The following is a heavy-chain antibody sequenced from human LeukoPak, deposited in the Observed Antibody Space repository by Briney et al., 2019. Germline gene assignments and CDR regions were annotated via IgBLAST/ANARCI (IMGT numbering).Heavy chain of an antibody. Sequence: GRSLRLSCAASGFTFDDYAMHWVRQAPGKGLEWVSGISWNSGSIGYADSVKGRFTISRDNAKNSLYLQMNSLRAEDTAVYYCAREGLRGFDYWGQGTLVTVSS. CDR1: GFTFDDYA. CDR2: ISWNSGSI. D-gene: IGHD3-16*01. J-gene: IGHJ4*02. CDR3: AREGLRGFDY. V-gene: IGHV3-9*01.